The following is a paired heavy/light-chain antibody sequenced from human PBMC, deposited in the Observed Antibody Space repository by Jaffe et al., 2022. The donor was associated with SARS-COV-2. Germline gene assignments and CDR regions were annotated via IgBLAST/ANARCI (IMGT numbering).Light chain of an antibody. Sequence: DIQMTQSPSTLSASVGDRVTITCRASQSIVNWLAWYQQRPGKAPKLLIYKASTLQSGVPSRFSGSGSGTEFTLTISSLQPDDFATYYCHQYHTYYTFGQGTNLEIK. CDR3: HQYHTYYT. CDR2: KAS. V-gene: IGKV1-5*03. J-gene: IGKJ2*01. CDR1: QSIVNW.
Heavy chain of an antibody. D-gene: IGHD3-10*01. Sequence: EVQLVESGGGLVKPGGSLRLSCAASGLTFSNAWMSWVRQAPGKGLEWVGRIKSKSHGEKTDYAAPVKGRFTISRDDLRDTLYLQMSSLKTEDTGVYFCTTYYGSGSDYAFEMWGQGTKVTVSS. J-gene: IGHJ3*02. V-gene: IGHV3-15*01. CDR2: IKSKSHGEKT. CDR3: TTYYGSGSDYAFEM. CDR1: GLTFSNAW.